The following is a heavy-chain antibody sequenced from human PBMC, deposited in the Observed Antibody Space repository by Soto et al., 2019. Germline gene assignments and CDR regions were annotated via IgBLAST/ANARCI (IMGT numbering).Heavy chain of an antibody. CDR1: GGTFSSYA. CDR2: IIPIFGTA. D-gene: IGHD6-6*01. V-gene: IGHV1-69*01. J-gene: IGHJ4*02. CDR3: AIPNAARPGGGAFDY. Sequence: QVQLVQSGAEVKKPGSSVKVSCKASGGTFSSYAISWVRQAPGQGLEWMGGIIPIFGTANYARKFQGRVTITAVESTSTANRELNSLRFEDTAVYYCAIPNAARPGGGAFDYWGQGTLVTVSS.